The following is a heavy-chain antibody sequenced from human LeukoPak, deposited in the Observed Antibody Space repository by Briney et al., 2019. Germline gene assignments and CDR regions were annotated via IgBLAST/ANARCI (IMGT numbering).Heavy chain of an antibody. J-gene: IGHJ6*03. CDR2: INPNSGAT. V-gene: IGHV1-2*02. CDR1: GYTLTDYY. CDR3: ARGRQTYYYYMDV. Sequence: ASVKVSCKASGYTLTDYYMHWVRQARGQGLEWMAWINPNSGATIYAQNFQDRVTVTRDTSISTAYMELSSLRSDDTAVYYCARGRQTYYYYMDVWGKGTTVTVSS.